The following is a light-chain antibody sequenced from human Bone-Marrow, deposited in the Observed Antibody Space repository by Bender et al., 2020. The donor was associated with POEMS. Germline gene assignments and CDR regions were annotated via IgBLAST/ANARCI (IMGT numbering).Light chain of an antibody. V-gene: IGLV2-8*01. CDR2: EVS. CDR3: CSYAGSYTSFV. CDR1: SSDVGGYNY. Sequence: QSALTQPPSASGSPGQSVTISCTGTSSDVGGYNYVSWYQQHPGKAPKLMIYEVSKRPSGVPDRFSGSKSGNTASLTISGLQAEDEAEYFCCSYAGSYTSFVFGTGTKVTVL. J-gene: IGLJ1*01.